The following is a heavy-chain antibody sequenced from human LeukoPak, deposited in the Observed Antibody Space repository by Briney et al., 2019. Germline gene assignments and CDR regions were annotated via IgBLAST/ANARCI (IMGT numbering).Heavy chain of an antibody. V-gene: IGHV4-34*01. Sequence: SETLSLTCAVYGGSFSGYYWSWIRQPPGKGLEWIGEINHSGSTNYNPSLKSRVTISVDTSKNQFSLKLSSVTAADTAVYYCARLPRIAAAGNLEWFDPWGQGTLVTVSS. CDR1: GGSFSGYY. J-gene: IGHJ5*02. CDR2: INHSGST. D-gene: IGHD6-13*01. CDR3: ARLPRIAAAGNLEWFDP.